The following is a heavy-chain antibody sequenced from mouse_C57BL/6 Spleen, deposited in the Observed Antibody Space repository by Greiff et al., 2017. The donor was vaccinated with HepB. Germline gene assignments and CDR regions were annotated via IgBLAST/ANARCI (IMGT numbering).Heavy chain of an antibody. D-gene: IGHD1-1*01. CDR3: ARRYYYGSRYFDV. Sequence: QVQLKQPGAELVMPGASVKLSCKASGYTFTSYWMHWVKQRPGQGLEWIGEIDPSDSYTNYNQKFKGKSTLTVDKSSSTAYMQLSSLTSEDSAVYYCARRYYYGSRYFDVWGTGTTVTVSS. J-gene: IGHJ1*03. CDR2: IDPSDSYT. CDR1: GYTFTSYW. V-gene: IGHV1-69*01.